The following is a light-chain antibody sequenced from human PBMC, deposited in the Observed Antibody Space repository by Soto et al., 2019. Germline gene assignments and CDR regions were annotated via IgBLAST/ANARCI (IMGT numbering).Light chain of an antibody. CDR3: QQYRT. V-gene: IGKV3D-15*01. Sequence: EIVMTQSPATLSVSPGERATLSCRASQSVSSNLAWYQQKPGQAPRLLIYSASSRATGIPDRFSGSGSGTDFTLTISRLEPEDFAVYYCQQYRTFGQGTKVDIK. J-gene: IGKJ1*01. CDR1: QSVSSN. CDR2: SAS.